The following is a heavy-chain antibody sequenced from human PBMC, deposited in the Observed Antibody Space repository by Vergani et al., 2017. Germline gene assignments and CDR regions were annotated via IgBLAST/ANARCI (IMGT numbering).Heavy chain of an antibody. CDR3: ARRVADRXVVGDVFYYYMDV. V-gene: IGHV4-59*01. CDR1: GDSMSPYY. D-gene: IGHD3-16*01. Sequence: QVQLQESGPRLVKPSETLSLTSTVSGDSMSPYYWSWIRQPPGRGLEWIGFIYYSGSTSYNPSLRSRVTLSVDLSKNQFSLKVNSVTAADTAVYYCARRVADRXVVGDVFYYYMDVWGKGTTVTVSS. J-gene: IGHJ6*03. CDR2: IYYSGST.